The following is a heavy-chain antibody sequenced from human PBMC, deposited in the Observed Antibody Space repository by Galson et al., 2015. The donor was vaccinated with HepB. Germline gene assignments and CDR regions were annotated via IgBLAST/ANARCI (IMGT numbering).Heavy chain of an antibody. CDR1: GYKFTDYW. CDR3: ARRSSGCSGFSDY. CDR2: TYGGDSDT. V-gene: IGHV5-51*01. Sequence: QSGAEVKKPGESLTISCTASGYKFTDYWIGWVRQVPGRGLEWMGFTYGGDSDTTYSPSFQGQVTMSADRSTSSAFLQCRSLKASDSAMYYCARRSSGCSGFSDYGGQGTLVTVSS. D-gene: IGHD2-15*01. J-gene: IGHJ4*02.